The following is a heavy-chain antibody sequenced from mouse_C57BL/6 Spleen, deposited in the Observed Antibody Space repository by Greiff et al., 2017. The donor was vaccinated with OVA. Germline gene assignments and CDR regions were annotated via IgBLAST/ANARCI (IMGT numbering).Heavy chain of an antibody. V-gene: IGHV1-69*01. Sequence: QVQLKQPGAELVMPGASVKLSCKASGYTFTSYWMHWVKQRPGQGLEWIGEIDPSDSYTNYNQKFKGKATLTVDKSSSTAYMQLSSLTSEDSAVYYCASPLDYYGSSYWYFDVWGTGTTVTVSS. J-gene: IGHJ1*03. D-gene: IGHD1-1*01. CDR3: ASPLDYYGSSYWYFDV. CDR1: GYTFTSYW. CDR2: IDPSDSYT.